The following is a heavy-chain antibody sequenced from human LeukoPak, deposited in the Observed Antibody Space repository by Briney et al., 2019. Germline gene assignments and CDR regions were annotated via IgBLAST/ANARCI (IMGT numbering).Heavy chain of an antibody. V-gene: IGHV4-30-4*08. D-gene: IGHD6-13*01. J-gene: IGHJ5*02. CDR2: IYYSGST. Sequence: SETLSLTCTVSGGSISSGDYYWSWIRQPPGKGLEWIGYIYYSGSTYYNPSLKSRVTISVDASKNQFSLKLSSVTAADTAVYYCGRNSRDSSSWNIWVDPRGQGTLATVSA. CDR3: GRNSRDSSSWNIWVDP. CDR1: GGSISSGDYY.